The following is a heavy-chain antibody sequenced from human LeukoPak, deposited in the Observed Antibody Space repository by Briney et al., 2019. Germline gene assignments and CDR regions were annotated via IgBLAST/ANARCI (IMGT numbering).Heavy chain of an antibody. CDR3: ARDLGSGWPYYYYYGMDV. Sequence: ASVKVSCKASGYTFTGYYMHWVRQAPGQGLEWMGRINPNSGGTNYAQKFQDRVTMTRDTSISTAYMELSRLRSDDTAVYYCARDLGSGWPYYYYYGMDVWGQGTTVTVSS. V-gene: IGHV1-2*06. CDR2: INPNSGGT. J-gene: IGHJ6*02. CDR1: GYTFTGYY. D-gene: IGHD6-19*01.